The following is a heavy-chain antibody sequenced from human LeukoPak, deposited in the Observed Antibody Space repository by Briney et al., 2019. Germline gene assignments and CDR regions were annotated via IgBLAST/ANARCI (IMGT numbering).Heavy chain of an antibody. V-gene: IGHV1-18*01. Sequence: GASVKVSCKASGYTFISYGFSWVRQAPGQGLEWMGWISAYNGDTKYALNLQGRVTMTADTSTSTAYMELRSLRSDDTAVYYCARQLRWDQYYFDYWGQGTLVTVSS. J-gene: IGHJ4*02. CDR1: GYTFISYG. D-gene: IGHD4-23*01. CDR3: ARQLRWDQYYFDY. CDR2: ISAYNGDT.